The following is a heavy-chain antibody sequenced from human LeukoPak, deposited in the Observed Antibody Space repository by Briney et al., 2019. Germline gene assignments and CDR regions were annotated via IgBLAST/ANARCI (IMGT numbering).Heavy chain of an antibody. D-gene: IGHD3-3*01. CDR2: MNPNSGNT. J-gene: IGHJ6*03. CDR3: ARGRGPPYYDFWSGYYNHYMDV. V-gene: IGHV1-8*03. Sequence: ASVKVSCTASGYTFTSYDINWVRQATGQGLEWMGWMNPNSGNTGYAQKFQGRVTITRNTSISTAYMELSSLRSEDTAVYYCARGRGPPYYDFWSGYYNHYMDVWGKGTTVTVSS. CDR1: GYTFTSYD.